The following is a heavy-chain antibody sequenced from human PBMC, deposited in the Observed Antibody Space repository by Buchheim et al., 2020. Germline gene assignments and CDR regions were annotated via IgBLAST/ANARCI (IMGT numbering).Heavy chain of an antibody. D-gene: IGHD6-19*01. CDR1: GFTFSSYG. CDR3: AKDQSLKQWLAIFDY. Sequence: QVQLVESGGGVVQPGRSLRLSCAASGFTFSSYGMHWVRQAPGKGLEWVAVISYDGSNKYYADSVKGRFTISRDNSKNTLYLQMNSLRAEDTAVYYCAKDQSLKQWLAIFDYWGQGTL. CDR2: ISYDGSNK. V-gene: IGHV3-30*18. J-gene: IGHJ4*02.